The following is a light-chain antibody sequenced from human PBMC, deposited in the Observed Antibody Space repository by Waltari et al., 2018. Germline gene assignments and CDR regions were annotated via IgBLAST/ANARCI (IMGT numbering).Light chain of an antibody. CDR3: QQYGSSPIT. CDR2: GTS. V-gene: IGKV3-15*01. J-gene: IGKJ5*01. CDR1: QSVYGN. Sequence: DIVMTQSPATLSVSPGERATLSCRASQSVYGNLAWYQQKPGQPPRLLIFGTSARATGIPDRFTGSGSGTEYSLTISSLQSEDFAVYYCQQYGSSPITFGQGTRLEIK.